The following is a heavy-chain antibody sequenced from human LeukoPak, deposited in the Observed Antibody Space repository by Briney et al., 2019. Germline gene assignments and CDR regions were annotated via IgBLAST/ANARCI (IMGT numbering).Heavy chain of an antibody. V-gene: IGHV4-39*07. J-gene: IGHJ6*03. Sequence: PSETLSLTCTVSGGSISSSSYYWGWIRQPPGKGLEWFGSIYYSGSTYYNPSLKSRCTISVDTSKNQFSLKLSSVSAADTAVYYCARGQKGVHIVLMVYARGSYMDVWGKGTTVTVSS. D-gene: IGHD2-8*01. CDR2: IYYSGST. CDR3: ARGQKGVHIVLMVYARGSYMDV. CDR1: GGSISSSSYY.